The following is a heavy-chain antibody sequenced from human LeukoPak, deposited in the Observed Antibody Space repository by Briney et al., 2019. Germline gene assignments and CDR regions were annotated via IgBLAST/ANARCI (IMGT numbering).Heavy chain of an antibody. J-gene: IGHJ3*02. Sequence: ASVKVSCKASGYTFTNYGISWVRLAPGQGLEWMGWISAYNGNTNYAQKLQGRVTMTTDTSTSTAYMELRSLRSDDTAVYYCARDEGATRSGDAFDIWGQGTIVTVSS. V-gene: IGHV1-18*01. D-gene: IGHD1-26*01. CDR3: ARDEGATRSGDAFDI. CDR1: GYTFTNYG. CDR2: ISAYNGNT.